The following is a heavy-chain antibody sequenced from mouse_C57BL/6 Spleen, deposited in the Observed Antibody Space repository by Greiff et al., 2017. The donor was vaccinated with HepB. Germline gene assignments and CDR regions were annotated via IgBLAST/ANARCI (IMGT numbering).Heavy chain of an antibody. J-gene: IGHJ3*01. V-gene: IGHV1-81*01. D-gene: IGHD1-1*01. Sequence: VKLMESGAELVRPGASVKLSCKASGYTFTSYGISWVKQRTGQGLEWIGEIYPRSGNTYYNEKFKGKATLTADKSSSTAYMELRSLTSEDSAVYFCAGGIITTVVEEAWFAYWGQGTLVTVSA. CDR2: IYPRSGNT. CDR1: GYTFTSYG. CDR3: AGGIITTVVEEAWFAY.